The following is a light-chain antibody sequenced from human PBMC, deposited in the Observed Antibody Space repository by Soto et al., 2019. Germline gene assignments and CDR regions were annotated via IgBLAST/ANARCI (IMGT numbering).Light chain of an antibody. Sequence: EIVLMQSPGTLSLSPGERATLSCRASQSVSSNYLAWYQQKPGQAPRLLIDGASRRATDIPDRFTGSGSGTDLTLTISRLEPEDIAVYYCQRYGSSPPLTFGGGTRVEI. V-gene: IGKV3-20*01. J-gene: IGKJ4*01. CDR3: QRYGSSPPLT. CDR2: GAS. CDR1: QSVSSNY.